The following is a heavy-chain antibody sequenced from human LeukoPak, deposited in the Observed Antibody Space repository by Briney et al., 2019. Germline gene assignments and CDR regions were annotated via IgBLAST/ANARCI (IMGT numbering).Heavy chain of an antibody. CDR2: ISSSGSTI. J-gene: IGHJ3*02. CDR1: GFTFSDYY. Sequence: GSLRLSYAASGFTFSDYYMSWIRQAPGKGLEWVSYISSSGSTIYYADSVKGRFTISRDNAKNSLYLQMNSLRAEDTAVYYCARGEPISSHLERGYSYGSAFDIWGQGTMVTVSS. V-gene: IGHV3-11*01. CDR3: ARGEPISSHLERGYSYGSAFDI. D-gene: IGHD5-18*01.